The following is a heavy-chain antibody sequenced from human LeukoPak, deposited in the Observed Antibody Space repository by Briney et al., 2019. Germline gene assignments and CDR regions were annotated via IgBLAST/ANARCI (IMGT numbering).Heavy chain of an antibody. D-gene: IGHD3-10*01. CDR2: INPNSGGT. Sequence: EASVKVSCKASGYTFTGYYMHWVRQAPGQGLEWMGWINPNSGGTNYAQKFQGRVTMTRDTSISTVYMELSRLRSDDTAVYYCASEHYYGSGSPFDYWGQGTLVTVSS. J-gene: IGHJ4*02. V-gene: IGHV1-2*02. CDR3: ASEHYYGSGSPFDY. CDR1: GYTFTGYY.